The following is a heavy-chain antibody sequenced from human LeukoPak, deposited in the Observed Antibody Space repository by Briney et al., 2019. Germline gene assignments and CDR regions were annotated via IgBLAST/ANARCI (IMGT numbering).Heavy chain of an antibody. CDR1: GLSFGTYA. D-gene: IGHD3-10*01. CDR2: SSGSGGST. CDR3: ATTPLWFGELPDDY. Sequence: PGRSLRPSCAAAGLSFGTYATSCGRQARGEWMEWVAASSGSGGSTNYADSVKGRFTISRDNSKNTLYLQMNRLRAEDTAVYYCATTPLWFGELPDDYWGQGTLVTVSS. V-gene: IGHV3-23*01. J-gene: IGHJ4*02.